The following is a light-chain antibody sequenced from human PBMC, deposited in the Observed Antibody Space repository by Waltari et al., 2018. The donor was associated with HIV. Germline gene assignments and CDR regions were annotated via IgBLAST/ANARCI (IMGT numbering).Light chain of an antibody. J-gene: IGKJ1*01. V-gene: IGKV3-15*01. CDR1: QSVTSS. CDR3: QQYHDWPLT. Sequence: DIVMRQSPATLSLSPGERASLSCWASQSVTSSLAWYQQKPGQAPRLLIYGASTRASGVPPRVSASESGTGTEFTLTVSSLQSEDFAVYYCQQYHDWPLTFGQGTKVELK. CDR2: GAS.